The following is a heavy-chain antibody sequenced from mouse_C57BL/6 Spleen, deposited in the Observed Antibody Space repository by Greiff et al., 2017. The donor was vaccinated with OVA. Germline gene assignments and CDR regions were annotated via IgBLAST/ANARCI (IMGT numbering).Heavy chain of an antibody. Sequence: QVQLQQSGAELVRPGSSVKLSCKASGYTFTSYWMHWVKQRPIQGLEWIGNIDPSDSATHYNQKFKDKATLTVDKSSSTAYMQLSSLTSEDSAVYYCARRYYGSSAWFAYWGQGTLVTVSA. CDR3: ARRYYGSSAWFAY. J-gene: IGHJ3*01. D-gene: IGHD1-1*01. V-gene: IGHV1-52*01. CDR2: IDPSDSAT. CDR1: GYTFTSYW.